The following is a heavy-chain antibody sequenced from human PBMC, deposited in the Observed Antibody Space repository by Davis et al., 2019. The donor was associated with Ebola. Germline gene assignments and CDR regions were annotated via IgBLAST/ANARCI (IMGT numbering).Heavy chain of an antibody. Sequence: ASVKVSCKASGYTFTSYYMHWVRQAPGQGLEWMGIINPSGGSTSYAQKFQGRVTISVDTSKNQLSLKLSSVTAADTAVYYCASYYNWNYGVWGQGTLVTVSS. V-gene: IGHV1-46*01. CDR3: ASYYNWNYGV. CDR1: GYTFTSYY. CDR2: INPSGGST. D-gene: IGHD1-7*01. J-gene: IGHJ4*02.